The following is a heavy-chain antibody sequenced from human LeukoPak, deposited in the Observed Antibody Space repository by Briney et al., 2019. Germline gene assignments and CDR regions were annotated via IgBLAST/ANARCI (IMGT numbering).Heavy chain of an antibody. CDR3: ARGILGYCSGGSCYSGYYYYYYMDV. Sequence: SETLTLTRAVYGGSFSGYYWSWIRQPPGKGLEWIGEINHSGSTNYNPSLKSRVTISVDTSKNQFSLKLSSVTAADTAVYYCARGILGYCSGGSCYSGYYYYYYMDVWGKGTTVTVSS. CDR1: GGSFSGYY. V-gene: IGHV4-34*01. J-gene: IGHJ6*03. D-gene: IGHD2-15*01. CDR2: INHSGST.